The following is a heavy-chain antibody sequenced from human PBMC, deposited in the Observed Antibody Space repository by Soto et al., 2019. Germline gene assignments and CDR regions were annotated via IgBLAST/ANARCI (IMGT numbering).Heavy chain of an antibody. CDR3: ARDQDYYDHDYFDY. J-gene: IGHJ4*02. CDR2: INSDGSST. CDR1: GFTFSSYW. Sequence: EVQLVESGGGLVQPGGSLRLSCAASGFTFSSYWMHWVRQAPGKGLVWVSRINSDGSSTSYADSVKGRFTISRDNAKNTLYLQMNSLGAEDTAVYYCARDQDYYDHDYFDYWGQGTLVTVSS. V-gene: IGHV3-74*01. D-gene: IGHD3-22*01.